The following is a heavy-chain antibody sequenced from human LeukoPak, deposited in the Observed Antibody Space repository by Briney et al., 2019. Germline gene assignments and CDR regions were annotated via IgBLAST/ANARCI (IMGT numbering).Heavy chain of an antibody. CDR3: ARGSSGSTLDY. J-gene: IGHJ4*02. Sequence: GGSLRLSCAASGFTFSSYAMSWVRQAPGKGLEWVAVISYDGSNKYYADSVKGRFTISRDNSKNTLYLQMNSLRAEDTAVYYCARGSSGSTLDYWGQGTLVTVSS. D-gene: IGHD3-22*01. V-gene: IGHV3-30-3*01. CDR2: ISYDGSNK. CDR1: GFTFSSYA.